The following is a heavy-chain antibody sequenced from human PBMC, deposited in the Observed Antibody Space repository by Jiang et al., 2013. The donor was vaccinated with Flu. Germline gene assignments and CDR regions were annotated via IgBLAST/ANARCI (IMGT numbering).Heavy chain of an antibody. CDR1: GDSVSSNSAA. Sequence: TLSLTCAISGDSVSSNSAAWNWIRQSPSRGLEWLGRTYYRSKWYNDYAVSVKSRITINPDTSKNQFSLQLNSVTPEDTAVYYCARDQGYYDILTGYSSDYYYYGMDVWGQGTTVTVSS. D-gene: IGHD3-9*01. CDR2: TYYRSKWYN. CDR3: ARDQGYYDILTGYSSDYYYYGMDV. J-gene: IGHJ6*02. V-gene: IGHV6-1*01.